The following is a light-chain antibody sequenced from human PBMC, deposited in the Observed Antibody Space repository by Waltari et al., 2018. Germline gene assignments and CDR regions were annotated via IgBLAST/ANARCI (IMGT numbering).Light chain of an antibody. CDR3: MQGTHWPYT. CDR2: RVS. Sequence: DVVMTQSPLSLPVTLGQPASISCKSSQRLVHSDGNTHLNWFQQRPGQSPRRLIYRVSNRDSGVPDRFSGSGSGTDFTLKISRVEADDVGVYYCMQGTHWPYTFGQGTKLDIK. CDR1: QRLVHSDGNTH. V-gene: IGKV2-30*02. J-gene: IGKJ2*01.